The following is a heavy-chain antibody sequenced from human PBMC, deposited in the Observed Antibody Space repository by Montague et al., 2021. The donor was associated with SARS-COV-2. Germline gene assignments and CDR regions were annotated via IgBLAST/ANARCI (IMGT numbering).Heavy chain of an antibody. CDR3: ARSAFRYFDRPGMDV. CDR1: GGSIRSDGFY. Sequence: TLSLTCTVSGGSIRSDGFYWNWIRQPAGKGLEWIGRIDAGGTTNYKPSLKSRVIISLDRSKNQFSLKLSSVIAADTAVYYCARSAFRYFDRPGMDVWGQGTTVTVSS. J-gene: IGHJ6*02. V-gene: IGHV4-61*02. D-gene: IGHD3-9*01. CDR2: IDAGGTT.